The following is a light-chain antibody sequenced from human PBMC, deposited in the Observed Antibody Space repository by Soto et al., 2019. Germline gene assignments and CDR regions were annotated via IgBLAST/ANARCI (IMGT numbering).Light chain of an antibody. Sequence: QSALTQPASVSGSPGQSITISCTGSSSDVGGYNYVSWYQQHPGKAPKLMIYDVSTRPSGISNRFSGSKSGNTASLTISGLQAEDEADYYGSSYTSSNTRVFGTGTKLTVL. CDR1: SSDVGGYNY. V-gene: IGLV2-14*01. CDR3: SSYTSSNTRV. J-gene: IGLJ1*01. CDR2: DVS.